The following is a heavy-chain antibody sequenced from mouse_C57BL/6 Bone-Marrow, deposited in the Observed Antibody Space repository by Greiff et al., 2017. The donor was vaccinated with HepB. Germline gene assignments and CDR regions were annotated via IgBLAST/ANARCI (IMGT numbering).Heavy chain of an antibody. CDR2: IWTGGGT. Sequence: VKLVESGPGLVAPSQSLSITCTVSGFSLTSYAISWVRQPPGKGLEWLGVIWTGGGTNYNSALKSRLSISKDNSKRQVFLKMNSLQTDDTARYYCARMGGSSYVDFDYWGQGTTLTVSS. CDR1: GFSLTSYA. V-gene: IGHV2-9-1*01. J-gene: IGHJ2*01. CDR3: ARMGGSSYVDFDY. D-gene: IGHD1-1*01.